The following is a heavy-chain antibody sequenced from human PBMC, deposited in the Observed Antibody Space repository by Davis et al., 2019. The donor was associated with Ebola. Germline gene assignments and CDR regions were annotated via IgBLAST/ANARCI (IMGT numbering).Heavy chain of an antibody. CDR1: GFTFSGSA. J-gene: IGHJ6*02. Sequence: GGSLRLSCAASGFTFSGSAMHWVRQASGKGLEWVGRIRSKANSYATAYAASVKGGFTISRDDSKNTAYLQMNSLKTEDTAVYYCNMDYGADGMDVWGQGTTVTVS. D-gene: IGHD4-17*01. CDR2: IRSKANSYAT. V-gene: IGHV3-73*01. CDR3: NMDYGADGMDV.